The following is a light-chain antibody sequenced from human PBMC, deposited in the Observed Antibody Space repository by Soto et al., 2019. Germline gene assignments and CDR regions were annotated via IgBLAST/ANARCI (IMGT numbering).Light chain of an antibody. V-gene: IGLV1-51*01. J-gene: IGLJ3*02. CDR2: DSD. CDR1: SSNIGSNY. CDR3: GTWDTRLTVWV. Sequence: QSALTQPPSVSAAPGQTVTISCSGSSSNIGSNYVSWYQQLPGTAPKVLIYDSDKRPSGIPDRFSGYKSGTSATLGITGLQTGDEADYYCGTWDTRLTVWVFGGGTKLTVL.